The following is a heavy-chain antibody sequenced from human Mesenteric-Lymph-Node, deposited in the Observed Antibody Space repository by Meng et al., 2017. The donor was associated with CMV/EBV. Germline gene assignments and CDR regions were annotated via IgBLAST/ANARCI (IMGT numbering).Heavy chain of an antibody. CDR1: GFIVSSKY. Sequence: GESLKISCAASGFIVSSKYMSWVRQAPGKGLEWVSIISYDLITYYADSVKGRFTISRDNSKNTVYLQMDRMRAEDTAVYYCARRWYSSSYDYWGQGTLVTVSS. V-gene: IGHV3-53*01. CDR3: ARRWYSSSYDY. D-gene: IGHD6-6*01. CDR2: ISYDLIT. J-gene: IGHJ4*02.